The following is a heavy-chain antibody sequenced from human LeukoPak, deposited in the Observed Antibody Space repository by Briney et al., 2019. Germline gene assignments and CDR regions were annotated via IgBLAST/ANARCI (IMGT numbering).Heavy chain of an antibody. J-gene: IGHJ4*02. V-gene: IGHV3-30-3*01. D-gene: IGHD3-10*01. CDR3: ARHNGSGSPLTRGTFDY. CDR2: ISYDGSNK. CDR1: GFTISSYA. Sequence: GRSQRLSCAASGFTISSYAMHWVRQAPGKGLEWVAVISYDGSNKYYADSVKGRFTISGDNSKNTLYLQMNSLRAEDTAVYYCARHNGSGSPLTRGTFDYWGQGTLVTVSS.